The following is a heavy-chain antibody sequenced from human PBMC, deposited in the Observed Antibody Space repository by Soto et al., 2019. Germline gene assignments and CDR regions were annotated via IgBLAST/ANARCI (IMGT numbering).Heavy chain of an antibody. J-gene: IGHJ6*02. D-gene: IGHD1-20*01. V-gene: IGHV3-48*02. CDR3: ATRMGITGSTDYYYAMDV. CDR2: ITGGSTTK. Sequence: EVQLVESGGGLVQPGGSLRLSCAASGFTFSMYSMNWVRQAPGKGLEWVSYITGGSTTKYYADSVKGRFTISRDNAKNSLYLQMKSLRDEDTAVYYCATRMGITGSTDYYYAMDVWGQGTTVTVSS. CDR1: GFTFSMYS.